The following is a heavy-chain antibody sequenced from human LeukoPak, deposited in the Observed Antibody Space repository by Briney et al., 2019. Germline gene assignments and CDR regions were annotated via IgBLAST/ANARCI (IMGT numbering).Heavy chain of an antibody. CDR2: FSGSGGTT. CDR1: GFTFSSYA. D-gene: IGHD2-8*01. Sequence: GGSLRLSCAASGFTFSSYAMNWVRQAPGRGLEWVSGFSGSGGTTYYADSVKGRFTISRDNSKNTLYLQMNSLRAEDTAVYYCANGNRCTSPNCLGYYHFHMDVWGKGTTVTVSS. CDR3: ANGNRCTSPNCLGYYHFHMDV. V-gene: IGHV3-23*01. J-gene: IGHJ6*03.